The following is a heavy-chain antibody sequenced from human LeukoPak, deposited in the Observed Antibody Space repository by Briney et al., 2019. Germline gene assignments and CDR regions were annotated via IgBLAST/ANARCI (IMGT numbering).Heavy chain of an antibody. Sequence: ASVKVSCKASGYTFTGYYMHWVRQAPGQGLEWMGWINPNSGGTNYAQKFQGWVTMTRDTSISTAYMELSRLRSDDTAVYYCARLGKYGSGSYYDYWGQGTLVTASS. V-gene: IGHV1-2*04. CDR3: ARLGKYGSGSYYDY. CDR1: GYTFTGYY. D-gene: IGHD3-10*01. J-gene: IGHJ4*02. CDR2: INPNSGGT.